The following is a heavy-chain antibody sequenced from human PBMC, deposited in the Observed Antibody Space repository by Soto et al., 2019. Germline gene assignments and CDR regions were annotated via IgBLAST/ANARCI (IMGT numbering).Heavy chain of an antibody. CDR2: ISGSGDTT. D-gene: IGHD6-19*01. J-gene: IGHJ1*01. V-gene: IGHV3-23*01. Sequence: EVPLLESGGGLVQPGGSLRLSCAASGFTFSSCAMSWVRQAPGKGLQWVSGISGSGDTTYYADSVNGRFSISRDNSKNTLYLQMNSLRAEDTAVYYCANSGWYNPDGYFQHWGQGALVTVSS. CDR3: ANSGWYNPDGYFQH. CDR1: GFTFSSCA.